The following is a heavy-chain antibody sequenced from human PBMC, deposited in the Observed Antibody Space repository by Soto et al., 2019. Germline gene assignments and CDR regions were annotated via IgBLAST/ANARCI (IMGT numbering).Heavy chain of an antibody. V-gene: IGHV1-18*01. J-gene: IGHJ4*02. CDR3: ARDVPTVTTGGPDY. Sequence: QVQLVQSGVEVEKPGASVKVSCKASGYTFTSYGVSWVRQAPGQGLEWMGWIGAYNGNTNYAQKFQGRVTMTTDTSTRPAYMELRSLRSDDTAVYYCARDVPTVTTGGPDYWGQGTLVTVSS. CDR2: IGAYNGNT. CDR1: GYTFTSYG. D-gene: IGHD4-17*01.